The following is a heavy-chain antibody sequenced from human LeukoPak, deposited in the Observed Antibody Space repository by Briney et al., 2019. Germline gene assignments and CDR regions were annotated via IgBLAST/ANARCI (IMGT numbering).Heavy chain of an antibody. Sequence: GASVKVSCKVSGYTLTELSMHWVRQAPGKGLEWMGGFDPEDGETIYAQKFQGRVTMTEDTSTDTAYMELSSLRSEDTAVYYCATYITMVRRVYLRPPWHFDYWGQGTLVTVSS. V-gene: IGHV1-24*01. CDR2: FDPEDGET. CDR3: ATYITMVRRVYLRPPWHFDY. CDR1: GYTLTELS. D-gene: IGHD3-10*01. J-gene: IGHJ4*02.